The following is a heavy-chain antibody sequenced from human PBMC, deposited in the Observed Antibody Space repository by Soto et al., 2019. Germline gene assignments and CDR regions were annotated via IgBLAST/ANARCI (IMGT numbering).Heavy chain of an antibody. Sequence: QVQLHQWGAGLLKPSETLSLTCSVYGGSFSGYHWSWVRQPPGKGLEWIGEINHSGSTYYDPSLKSRITVSVDTSKNQFSLKMTSVTAADTAVYYCARGPWCNGGSCYSIAGLGYWGQGTLVTVSS. J-gene: IGHJ4*02. D-gene: IGHD2-21*02. V-gene: IGHV4-34*01. CDR3: ARGPWCNGGSCYSIAGLGY. CDR2: INHSGST. CDR1: GGSFSGYH.